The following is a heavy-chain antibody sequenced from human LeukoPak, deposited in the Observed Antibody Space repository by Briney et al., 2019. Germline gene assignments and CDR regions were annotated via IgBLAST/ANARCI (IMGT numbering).Heavy chain of an antibody. CDR2: INHSGGT. V-gene: IGHV4-34*01. CDR1: GRSGSFNDYY. D-gene: IGHD4-17*01. Sequence: SETLSLTCAVYGRSGSFNDYYWNWLRQSPGKGLEWIGEINHSGGTHYHPSLKGRVTISVDTSKNQFSLRLRSVTAADTAVYYCASLMTTVTYDVFDIWGQGTIVTVSS. CDR3: ASLMTTVTYDVFDI. J-gene: IGHJ3*02.